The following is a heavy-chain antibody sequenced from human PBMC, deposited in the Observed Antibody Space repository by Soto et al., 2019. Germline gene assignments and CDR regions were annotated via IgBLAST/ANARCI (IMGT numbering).Heavy chain of an antibody. CDR3: ARTQQYCSGGSCYRLSGQNDY. D-gene: IGHD2-15*01. CDR1: GFTFSSYS. V-gene: IGHV3-48*01. Sequence: GGSLRLSCAASGFTFSSYSMNWVRQAPGKGLEWVSYISSSSSTIYYADSVKGRFTISRDNAKNSLYLQMNSLRAEDTAVYYCARTQQYCSGGSCYRLSGQNDYWGQGTLVTVSS. CDR2: ISSSSSTI. J-gene: IGHJ4*02.